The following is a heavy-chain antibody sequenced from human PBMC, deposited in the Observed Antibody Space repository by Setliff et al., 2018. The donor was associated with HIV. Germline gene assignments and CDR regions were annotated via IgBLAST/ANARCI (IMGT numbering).Heavy chain of an antibody. D-gene: IGHD6-19*01. Sequence: GGSLRLSCAASGFTFSSYWMHWVRQAPGKGLVWVFGMNTDGSRTRYADSVKGRFTISRDSAKNSLYLQMNSLRVEDTAVYYCAVGPRWLPTYFHYWGQGTLVTVSS. J-gene: IGHJ4*02. CDR2: MNTDGSRT. V-gene: IGHV3-74*01. CDR3: AVGPRWLPTYFHY. CDR1: GFTFSSYW.